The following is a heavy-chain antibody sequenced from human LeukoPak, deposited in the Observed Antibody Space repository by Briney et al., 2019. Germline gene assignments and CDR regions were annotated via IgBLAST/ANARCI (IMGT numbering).Heavy chain of an antibody. Sequence: SETLSLTCTVSGYSISSGYYWGWIRQPPGKGLEWIGSIYHSGSTYYNPSLKSRVTISVDTSKNQFSLKLSSVTAADTAVYYCARVSAAAVWYFDLWGRGTLVTVSS. J-gene: IGHJ2*01. CDR1: GYSISSGYY. D-gene: IGHD6-13*01. V-gene: IGHV4-38-2*02. CDR2: IYHSGST. CDR3: ARVSAAAVWYFDL.